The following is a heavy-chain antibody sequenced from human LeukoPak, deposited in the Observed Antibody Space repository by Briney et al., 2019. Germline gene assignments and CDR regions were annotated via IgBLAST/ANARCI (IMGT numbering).Heavy chain of an antibody. D-gene: IGHD4-17*01. Sequence: GGSLRLSCEASGFTFTTYSMTWVRQAPGKGLEWVSIISSGSSAIFSADALKGRFTVSRDNAKNSLYLQMNSLRAEDTAVYYCARDHSTVTTWVDYWGQGTLVTVSS. CDR2: ISSGSSAI. V-gene: IGHV3-21*01. CDR3: ARDHSTVTTWVDY. CDR1: GFTFTTYS. J-gene: IGHJ4*02.